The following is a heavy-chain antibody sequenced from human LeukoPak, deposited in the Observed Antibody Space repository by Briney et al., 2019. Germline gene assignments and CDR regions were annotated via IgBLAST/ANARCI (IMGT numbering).Heavy chain of an antibody. CDR1: GFTFSSYG. CDR3: AKDDGPIAVAGCFDY. D-gene: IGHD6-19*01. CDR2: IWYDGSNK. J-gene: IGHJ4*02. Sequence: GGSLRLSCAASGFTFSSYGMQWVRQAPGEGLEWVAVIWYDGSNKYYADSVKGRFTISRDNSKNTLYLQMNSLRAEDTAVYYCAKDDGPIAVAGCFDYWGQGTLVTVSS. V-gene: IGHV3-30*02.